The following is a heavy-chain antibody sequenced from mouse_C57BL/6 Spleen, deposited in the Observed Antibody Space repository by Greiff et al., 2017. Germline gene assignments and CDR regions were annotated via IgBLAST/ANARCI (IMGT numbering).Heavy chain of an antibody. Sequence: VQLQQSGAELVRPGTSVKVSCKASGYAFTNYLIEWVKQRPGQGLEWIGVINPGGGGTNYNKKFKGKATLTADKSSSTAYMQLSSLTSEDSAVYFCARDYGSSYWYFDVWGTGTTVTVSS. CDR3: ARDYGSSYWYFDV. CDR1: GYAFTNYL. V-gene: IGHV1-54*01. D-gene: IGHD1-1*01. CDR2: INPGGGGT. J-gene: IGHJ1*03.